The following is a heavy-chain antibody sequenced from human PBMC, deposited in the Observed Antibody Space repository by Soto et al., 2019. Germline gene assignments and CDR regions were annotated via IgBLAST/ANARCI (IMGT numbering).Heavy chain of an antibody. D-gene: IGHD1-7*01. V-gene: IGHV3-64*04. Sequence: TGGSLRLSCAASGFTFGSYALHWVRQAPGKGLEYVSAISSNGGSTYHANSVKGRFTISRDNSKNTLYLQLTSLRAEDTAVYFCARSVRDELLCAFDYWGRGTMVTVSS. CDR2: ISSNGGST. CDR3: ARSVRDELLCAFDY. J-gene: IGHJ4*02. CDR1: GFTFGSYA.